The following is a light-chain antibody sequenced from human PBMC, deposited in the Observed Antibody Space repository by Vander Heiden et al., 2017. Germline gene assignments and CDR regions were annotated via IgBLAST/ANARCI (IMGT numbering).Light chain of an antibody. V-gene: IGKV1-5*01. CDR2: NAS. Sequence: DIQMTQSPSTLSESVGDRVTVTCRASQSIHYYLAWFQQKPGKAPNLLISNASNLESGVPSRFSGSGSGTEFTLTITRLQPYDFATYFCQQYHSPWTFGQGTKLE. J-gene: IGKJ1*01. CDR1: QSIHYY. CDR3: QQYHSPWT.